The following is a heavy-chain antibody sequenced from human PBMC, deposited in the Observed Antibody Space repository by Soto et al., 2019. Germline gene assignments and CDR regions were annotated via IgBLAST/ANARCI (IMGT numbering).Heavy chain of an antibody. CDR3: ASSSVVYFDY. J-gene: IGHJ4*02. CDR1: GFIFSSYG. CDR2: IWYAGSRK. Sequence: HVQLVEAGGGVVQPGRSLRLSCAASGFIFSSYGMHWFRQAPGKGLEWVAVIWYAGSRKYYADSVKGRFTIYRDNSKNTLYLQVNSLRAEDTAVYYCASSSVVYFDYWGQGTLVTVSS. V-gene: IGHV3-33*01.